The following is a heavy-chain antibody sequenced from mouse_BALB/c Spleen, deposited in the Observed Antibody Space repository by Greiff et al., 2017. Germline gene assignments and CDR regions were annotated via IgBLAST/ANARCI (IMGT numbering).Heavy chain of an antibody. J-gene: IGHJ4*01. CDR3: AREGHSTMIMFYAMDY. D-gene: IGHD2-4*01. V-gene: IGHV1-4*01. CDR2: INPSSGYT. CDR1: GYTFTSYT. Sequence: QVQLKQSGAELARPGASVKMSCKASGYTFTSYTMHWVKQRPGQGLEWIGYINPSSGYTNYNQKFKDKATLTADKSSSTAYMQLSSLTSEDSAVYYCAREGHSTMIMFYAMDYWGQGTSVTVSS.